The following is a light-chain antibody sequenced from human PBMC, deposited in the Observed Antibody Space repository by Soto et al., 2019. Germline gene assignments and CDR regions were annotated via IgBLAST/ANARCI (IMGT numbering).Light chain of an antibody. J-gene: IGKJ4*01. CDR3: QQYGGSRLT. CDR1: QSISSSY. V-gene: IGKV3-20*01. CDR2: GTS. Sequence: EIVLTQSPGTLSLSPGERATLSCWASQSISSSYLAWYQQRPGQAPRLLIHGTSNRATGIPDRFSGTGSGTLFILTISSLEPEDFAVYYCQQYGGSRLTFGGGTKVEIK.